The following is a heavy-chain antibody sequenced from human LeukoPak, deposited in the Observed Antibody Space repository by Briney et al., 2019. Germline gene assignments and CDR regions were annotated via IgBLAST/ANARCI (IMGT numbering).Heavy chain of an antibody. CDR1: GFSFDDYA. V-gene: IGHV3-74*01. CDR3: ARDRRRERYFDWLIEGNWFDP. D-gene: IGHD3-9*01. Sequence: GGSLRLSCVASGFSFDDYAMHWVRQAPGKGLVWVSRINSDGSSTSYADSVKGRFTISRDNAKNTLYLQMNSLRAEDTAVYYCARDRRRERYFDWLIEGNWFDPWGQGTLVTVSS. CDR2: INSDGSST. J-gene: IGHJ5*02.